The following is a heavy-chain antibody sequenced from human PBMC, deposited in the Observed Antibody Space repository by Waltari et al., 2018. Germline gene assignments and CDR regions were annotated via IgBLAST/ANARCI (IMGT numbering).Heavy chain of an antibody. CDR3: ARVSRLGLAVAGPFDY. D-gene: IGHD6-19*01. J-gene: IGHJ4*02. Sequence: QVQLVESGGGVVQPGRSLRLSCAASGFTFSSYAMHWVRQAPGKGLEWVAVISYDGSNKSYADSVKGRFTISRDNSKNTLYLQMNSLRAEDTAVYYCARVSRLGLAVAGPFDYWGQETLVTVSS. CDR2: ISYDGSNK. V-gene: IGHV3-30-3*01. CDR1: GFTFSSYA.